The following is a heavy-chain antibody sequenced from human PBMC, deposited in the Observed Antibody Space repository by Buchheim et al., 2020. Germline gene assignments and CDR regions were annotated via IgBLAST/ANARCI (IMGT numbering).Heavy chain of an antibody. D-gene: IGHD3-22*01. Sequence: EVQLVESGGGLVQPGGSLRLSCAASGFTFSNYGMNWVRQAPGKGLEWVSYISSTSSHIYYAVSVRGRFTISRDNSKNTLYLQMNSLRAEDTAVYYCAKDRYYDSSGNFDYWGQGTL. J-gene: IGHJ4*02. CDR2: ISSTSSHI. CDR1: GFTFSNYG. V-gene: IGHV3-48*01. CDR3: AKDRYYDSSGNFDY.